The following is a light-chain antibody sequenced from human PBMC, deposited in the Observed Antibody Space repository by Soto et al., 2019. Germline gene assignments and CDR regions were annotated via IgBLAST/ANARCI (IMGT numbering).Light chain of an antibody. V-gene: IGLV4-69*01. CDR2: LSSDGSH. CDR1: SGHSSYA. Sequence: QSVLTQSPSASASLGASVKLTCTLSSGHSSYAIAWHQQQPEKGPRYLMKLSSDGSHSKGDGIPDRFSGSSSGAERYLTISILQSEDEDDYYCQTWGTCARVVFCGGVALSVL. J-gene: IGLJ2*01. CDR3: QTWGTCARVV.